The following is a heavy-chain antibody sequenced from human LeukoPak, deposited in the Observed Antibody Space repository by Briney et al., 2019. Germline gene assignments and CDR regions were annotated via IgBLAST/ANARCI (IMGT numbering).Heavy chain of an antibody. V-gene: IGHV1-2*02. CDR2: INPSSGGT. CDR1: GYSFTDYY. Sequence: ASVKVSCMTSGYSFTDYYMHWVRQAPGQGHEWMGWINPSSGGTSSAQKFQGRGTMTRDTSISTVYMEVRWLTSDDTAVYYCARADRLHGGPYLIGPWGQGTLVTVSS. D-gene: IGHD2-21*01. CDR3: ARADRLHGGPYLIGP. J-gene: IGHJ5*02.